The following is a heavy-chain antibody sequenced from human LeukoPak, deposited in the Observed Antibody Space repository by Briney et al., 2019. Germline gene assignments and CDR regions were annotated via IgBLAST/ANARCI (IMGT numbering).Heavy chain of an antibody. V-gene: IGHV4-61*10. Sequence: SETLSLTCTVSGGSISSGSYYWSWLRQPAGKGLEWIGYIFYSGSTNYNPSLESRVTMSVDTSKKQFSLKLTSVTAADMAVYFCARQFLVGSTFHAFDLWGQGTRVTVSS. D-gene: IGHD1-26*01. J-gene: IGHJ3*01. CDR3: ARQFLVGSTFHAFDL. CDR2: IFYSGST. CDR1: GGSISSGSYY.